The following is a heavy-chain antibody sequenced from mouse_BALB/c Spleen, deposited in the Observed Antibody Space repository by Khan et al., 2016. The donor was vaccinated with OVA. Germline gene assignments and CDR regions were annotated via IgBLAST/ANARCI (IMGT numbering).Heavy chain of an antibody. CDR2: ILPGSGSS. J-gene: IGHJ4*01. Sequence: QVQLKQSGAELMKPGASVKISCKATGYTVSSYWIEWIKQRPGHGLEWIGEILPGSGSSKYNEKFKGKATFTEDTSSNTAYMQLSSLKSEDSAVYYCARRFTGGARDCWGQGTSVTVSS. CDR1: GYTVSSYW. V-gene: IGHV1-9*01. CDR3: ARRFTGGARDC.